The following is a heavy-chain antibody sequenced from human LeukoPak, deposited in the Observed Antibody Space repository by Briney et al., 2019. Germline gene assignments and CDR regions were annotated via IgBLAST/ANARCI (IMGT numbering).Heavy chain of an antibody. CDR2: IVHSGNT. CDR3: ARFGSSTWYKGAFDI. CDR1: GGSFSGYY. D-gene: IGHD6-13*01. J-gene: IGHJ3*02. Sequence: SETLSLTCAVYGGSFSGYYWSWIRQPPGKGLEWIGEIVHSGNTKYNPSLKSRVTVSVDTSKNQFSLNLTSVTAADTAVYYCARFGSSTWYKGAFDIWGQGTMVTVAS. V-gene: IGHV4-34*12.